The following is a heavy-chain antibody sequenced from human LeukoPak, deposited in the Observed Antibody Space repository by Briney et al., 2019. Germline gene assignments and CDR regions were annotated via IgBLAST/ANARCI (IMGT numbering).Heavy chain of an antibody. Sequence: SETLSLTCAVYGGSFSGYYWNWIRQPPGKGLEWIGYIYYSGSTNYNPSLKSRVTISVDTSKSQFSLKLSSVTAADTAVYYCARDWDYDILTGYVGFDYWGQGTLVTVSS. CDR1: GGSFSGYY. D-gene: IGHD3-9*01. J-gene: IGHJ4*02. CDR2: IYYSGST. CDR3: ARDWDYDILTGYVGFDY. V-gene: IGHV4-59*01.